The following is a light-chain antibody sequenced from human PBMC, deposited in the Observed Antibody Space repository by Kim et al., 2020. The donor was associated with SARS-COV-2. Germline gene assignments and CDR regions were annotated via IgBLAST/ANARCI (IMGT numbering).Light chain of an antibody. J-gene: IGLJ3*02. CDR2: DVN. V-gene: IGLV2-14*04. CDR3: ISYTSSATWV. Sequence: GQSITISCTGTNSEFDNDNYVSWFQQHPGKAPKLMIFDVNKRPSGVSNRFSGSKSGNTASLTISGLQAEDEADYYCISYTSSATWVFGGGTQLTVL. CDR1: NSEFDNDNY.